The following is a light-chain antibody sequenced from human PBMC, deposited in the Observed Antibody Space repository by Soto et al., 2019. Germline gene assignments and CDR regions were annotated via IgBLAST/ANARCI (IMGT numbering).Light chain of an antibody. Sequence: DIKITQSPSSVSASVGDRVTITCRASQDISSWLAWYQQKPEKPPKLLIYAASSLQSGVPSRFSGSGSGTEFTLTTSSLQPDDFETYYCQHYNSYSEAFGQGTKVDIK. CDR1: QDISSW. V-gene: IGKV1D-16*01. J-gene: IGKJ1*01. CDR3: QHYNSYSEA. CDR2: AAS.